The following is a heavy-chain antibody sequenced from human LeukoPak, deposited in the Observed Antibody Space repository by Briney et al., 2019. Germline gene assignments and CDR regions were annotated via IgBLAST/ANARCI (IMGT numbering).Heavy chain of an antibody. J-gene: IGHJ4*02. D-gene: IGHD5-24*01. CDR3: ARQRDGYNLDY. V-gene: IGHV1-69*04. CDR1: GGTFSSYA. Sequence: ASVKVSCKASGGTFSSYAISWVRQAPGQGLEWMGRIIPILGIANYAQKFQGRVTITADKSTSTAYMELSSLRSEDTAVYYCARQRDGYNLDYWGQGTLVTVSS. CDR2: IIPILGIA.